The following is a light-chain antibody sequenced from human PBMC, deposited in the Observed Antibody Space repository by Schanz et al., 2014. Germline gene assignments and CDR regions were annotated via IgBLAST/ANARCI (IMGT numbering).Light chain of an antibody. CDR1: QSVSSGY. CDR2: GAS. J-gene: IGKJ3*01. V-gene: IGKV3-20*01. Sequence: EIVLTQSPGTLSLSPGERATLSCRASQSVSSGYLAWYQQKPGQAPRLLIYGASSRATGIPDRFSGSGSGTDFTLTISRLEPEDFAVYYCQHFGWPPLYTFGPGTRVDV. CDR3: QHFGWPPLYT.